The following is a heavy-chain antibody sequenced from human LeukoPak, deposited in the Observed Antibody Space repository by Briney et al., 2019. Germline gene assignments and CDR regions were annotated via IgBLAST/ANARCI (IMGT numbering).Heavy chain of an antibody. V-gene: IGHV3-30*04. CDR1: GFTFSSYA. J-gene: IGHJ4*02. Sequence: PGGSLRLSCAASGFTFSSYAMHWVRQAPGKGLEWVAVISYDGSNKYYADSVKGRFTISRDNSNNTLYLQMNSLRAEDTAVYYCARDKRVGSSSGFDYWGQGTLVTVSS. CDR2: ISYDGSNK. CDR3: ARDKRVGSSSGFDY. D-gene: IGHD6-6*01.